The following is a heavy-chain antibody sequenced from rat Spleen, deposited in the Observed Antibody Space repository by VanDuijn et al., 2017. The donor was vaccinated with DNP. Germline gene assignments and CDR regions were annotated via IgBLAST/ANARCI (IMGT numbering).Heavy chain of an antibody. J-gene: IGHJ2*01. D-gene: IGHD1-4*01. V-gene: IGHV5S10*01. CDR3: ATTRVSSYFDY. CDR1: GFIFSDYA. CDR2: VIYDGRTT. Sequence: EVQLVESGGGLVQAGNSLKLSCAASGFIFSDYAMAWVRRSPKKGLEWVASVIYDGRTTYYRDSVKGRFTISRDNAKNTLYLQMDSLRSEDTATYYCATTRVSSYFDYWGQGVMVTVSS.